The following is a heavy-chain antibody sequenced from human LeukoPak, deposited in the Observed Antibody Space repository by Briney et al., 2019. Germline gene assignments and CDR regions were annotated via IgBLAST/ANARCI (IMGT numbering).Heavy chain of an antibody. D-gene: IGHD3-3*01. Sequence: GGSLRLSCAASGFTFSSYEMNWVRQAPGKGLEWVSYISSSGSTIYYADSVKGRFTISRDNAKNSLYLQMNSLRAEDTAVCYCARSLPSYDFWSGYSATTHFDYWGQGTLVTVSS. CDR3: ARSLPSYDFWSGYSATTHFDY. J-gene: IGHJ4*02. CDR1: GFTFSSYE. CDR2: ISSSGSTI. V-gene: IGHV3-48*03.